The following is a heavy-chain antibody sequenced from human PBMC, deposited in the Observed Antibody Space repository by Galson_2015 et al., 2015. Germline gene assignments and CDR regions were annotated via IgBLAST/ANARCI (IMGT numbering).Heavy chain of an antibody. J-gene: IGHJ4*02. CDR2: IYYSGST. Sequence: TLSLTCTVSGGSISSGGYYWSWIRQHPGKGLEWIGYIYYSGSTYYNPSLKSRVTISVDTSKNQFSLKLSSVTAADTAVYYCARNGHYYDSSGYFVYWGQGTLVTVSS. V-gene: IGHV4-31*03. D-gene: IGHD3-22*01. CDR3: ARNGHYYDSSGYFVY. CDR1: GGSISSGGYY.